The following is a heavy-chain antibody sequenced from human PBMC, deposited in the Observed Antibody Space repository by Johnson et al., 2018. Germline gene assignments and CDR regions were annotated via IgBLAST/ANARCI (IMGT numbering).Heavy chain of an antibody. Sequence: VQLVQSGGGLVKPGGSLRLSCAASEFRLSSYSMNWVRQAPGKGLEWVSSISSSGSYMYSADSVKGRFTISRDNAKNSLYLQMNSLRAEDTAVYYCVRDGPYNWNYAGLFGRFDDWGQGALGTVSS. CDR3: VRDGPYNWNYAGLFGRFDD. D-gene: IGHD1-7*01. CDR1: EFRLSSYS. V-gene: IGHV3-21*01. J-gene: IGHJ4*02. CDR2: ISSSGSYM.